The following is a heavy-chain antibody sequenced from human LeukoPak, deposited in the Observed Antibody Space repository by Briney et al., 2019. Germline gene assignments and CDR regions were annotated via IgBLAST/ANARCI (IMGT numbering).Heavy chain of an antibody. CDR3: ATTIIIAARHSGFDY. J-gene: IGHJ4*02. Sequence: ASVKVSCKASGYTVTGYYMHWVRQAPGQGLEWMGRINPNSGGTNYAQKFQGRVTMTRDTSISTAYMELSRLRSDDTAVYYCATTIIIAARHSGFDYWGQGTLVTVSS. D-gene: IGHD6-6*01. CDR2: INPNSGGT. V-gene: IGHV1-2*06. CDR1: GYTVTGYY.